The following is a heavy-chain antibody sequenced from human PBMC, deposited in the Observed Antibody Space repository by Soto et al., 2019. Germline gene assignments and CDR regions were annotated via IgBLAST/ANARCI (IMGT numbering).Heavy chain of an antibody. D-gene: IGHD6-6*01. CDR2: ISSSSSYI. V-gene: IGHV3-21*01. CDR1: GFTFSSYS. Sequence: EVQLVESGGGLVKPGGSLRLSCAASGFTFSSYSMNWVRQAPGKGLEWVSSISSSSSYIYYADSVKGRFTISRDNAKNSLYLQMNSLTAEDTAVYYCARAGQSIAARNWFDPWGQGTLVTVSS. CDR3: ARAGQSIAARNWFDP. J-gene: IGHJ5*02.